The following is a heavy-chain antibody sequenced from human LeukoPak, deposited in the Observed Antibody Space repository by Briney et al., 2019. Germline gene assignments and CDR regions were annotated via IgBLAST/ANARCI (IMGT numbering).Heavy chain of an antibody. Sequence: SVKVSCKASGFTFTSSAMQWVRQARGQRLEWIGWIVVGSGNTNYAQKFQERVTITRDMSTSTAYMELSSLRSEDTAVYYCAASYSSSSSPGYWGQGTLVSVSS. J-gene: IGHJ4*02. CDR1: GFTFTSSA. CDR3: AASYSSSSSPGY. CDR2: IVVGSGNT. V-gene: IGHV1-58*02. D-gene: IGHD6-6*01.